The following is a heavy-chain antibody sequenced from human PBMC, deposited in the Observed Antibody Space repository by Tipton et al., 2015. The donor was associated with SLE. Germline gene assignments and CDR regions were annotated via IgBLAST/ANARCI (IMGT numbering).Heavy chain of an antibody. V-gene: IGHV4-34*01. CDR3: ARDGQWLVFDY. Sequence: TLSLTCAVYGGSFSGYYWSWIRQPPGKGLEWIGEINHSGSTNYNPSPKSRVTISVDTSKNQFSLKLSSVTAADTAVYYCARDGQWLVFDYWGQGTLVAVSS. CDR1: GGSFSGYY. CDR2: INHSGST. D-gene: IGHD6-19*01. J-gene: IGHJ4*02.